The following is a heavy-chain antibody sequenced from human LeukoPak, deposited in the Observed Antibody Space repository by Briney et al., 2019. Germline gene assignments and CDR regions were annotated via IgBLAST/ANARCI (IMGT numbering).Heavy chain of an antibody. D-gene: IGHD3-22*01. CDR3: AKDMGITMIVVVITTPLDY. V-gene: IGHV3-23*01. Sequence: GGSLRLSCAASGFTFSSYAMSWVRQAPGKGLEWVSAISGSGGSTYYADSVKGRFTISRDNSKNTLYLQMNSLRAEDTAVYYCAKDMGITMIVVVITTPLDYWGQGTLVTVSS. J-gene: IGHJ4*02. CDR2: ISGSGGST. CDR1: GFTFSSYA.